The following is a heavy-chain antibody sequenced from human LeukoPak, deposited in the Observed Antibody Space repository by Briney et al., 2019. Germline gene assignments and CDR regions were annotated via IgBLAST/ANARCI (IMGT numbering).Heavy chain of an antibody. CDR2: IYSAGRT. Sequence: GSLRLSCAASGFTVSHNYMSWVRQAPGKGLEWVSVIYSAGRTYYGDSVKGRFTISRDNSKNRLYLQMHSLRAEDTAVYYCARSSSSWHFYFDYWGQGTLVTVSS. D-gene: IGHD6-13*01. CDR1: GFTVSHNY. J-gene: IGHJ4*02. CDR3: ARSSSSWHFYFDY. V-gene: IGHV3-66*01.